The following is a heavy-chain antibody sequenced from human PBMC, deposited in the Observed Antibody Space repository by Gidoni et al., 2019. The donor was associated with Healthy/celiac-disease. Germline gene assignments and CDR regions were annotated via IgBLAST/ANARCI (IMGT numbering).Heavy chain of an antibody. CDR2: IKSDGRNT. CDR3: AREGNNDPLLWFGELFTWFDP. D-gene: IGHD3-10*01. Sequence: EVQLVEYGGDLVQPGGSLRLSCASSGFTFSSYCIHWVRQAPGKGLVWFSRIKSDGRNTRYGEYVKGRFTMSRDKAKNTLYMQMNSLRAEDTAVYYCAREGNNDPLLWFGELFTWFDPWGQGTLVTVSS. CDR1: GFTFSSYC. V-gene: IGHV3-74*01. J-gene: IGHJ5*02.